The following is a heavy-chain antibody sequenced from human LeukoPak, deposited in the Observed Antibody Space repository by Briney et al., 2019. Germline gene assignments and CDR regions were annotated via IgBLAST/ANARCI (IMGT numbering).Heavy chain of an antibody. Sequence: GGSLRLSCAASGFTFSSYGMHWVRQAPGKGLEWVAVIWYDGSNKYYADSVKGRFTISRDNSKNTLYLQMNSPRAEDTAVYYCARDQATRGPGYGMDVWGKGTTVTVSS. CDR2: IWYDGSNK. CDR3: ARDQATRGPGYGMDV. J-gene: IGHJ6*04. V-gene: IGHV3-33*01. D-gene: IGHD3-10*01. CDR1: GFTFSSYG.